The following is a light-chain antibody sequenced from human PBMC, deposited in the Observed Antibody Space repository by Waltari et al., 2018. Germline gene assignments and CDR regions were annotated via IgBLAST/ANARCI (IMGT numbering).Light chain of an antibody. V-gene: IGLV2-23*01. CDR3: CSYPAGSTWV. CDR2: EGS. J-gene: IGLJ3*02. CDR1: SSHVGSYNF. Sequence: QPALPQPASVSVSPGQSITISCTGTSSHVGSYNFVSWYQQHPGKAPKLMIYEGSKRPSGVSNRFSGSKSGNTACLTISGLQAEDEADYYCCSYPAGSTWVFGGGTKLTVL.